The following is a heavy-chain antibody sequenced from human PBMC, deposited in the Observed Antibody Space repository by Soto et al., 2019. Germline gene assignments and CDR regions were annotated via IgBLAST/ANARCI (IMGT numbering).Heavy chain of an antibody. Sequence: ASVKVSCKASGGTCSGYAISCVRQAPGQGLEWMGGIIPIFGTATYAKKFQGRVTITTDESTSTAYMELRSLRSADTAVYYCARGPPLVSFDYCGQGTLVTVSS. D-gene: IGHD3-9*01. CDR2: IIPIFGTA. J-gene: IGHJ4*02. CDR3: ARGPPLVSFDY. CDR1: GGTCSGYA. V-gene: IGHV1-69*05.